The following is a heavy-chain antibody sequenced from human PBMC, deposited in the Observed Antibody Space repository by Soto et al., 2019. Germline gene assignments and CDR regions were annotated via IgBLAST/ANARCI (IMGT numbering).Heavy chain of an antibody. J-gene: IGHJ4*02. V-gene: IGHV4-39*01. D-gene: IGHD6-6*01. CDR2: IYYSGST. CDR1: GGSISGSSYY. CDR3: ARHSYSSSSPDY. Sequence: SETLSLTCTVSGGSISGSSYYWGWIRQPPGKGLEWIGTIYYSGSTYYNPSLKSRVTISVDTSKNQFSLKLSSVTAADTAVYYCARHSYSSSSPDYWGQGTLVTVSS.